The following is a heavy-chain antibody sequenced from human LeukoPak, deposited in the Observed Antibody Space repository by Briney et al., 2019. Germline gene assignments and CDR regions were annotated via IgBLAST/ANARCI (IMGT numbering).Heavy chain of an antibody. D-gene: IGHD6-19*01. Sequence: GASVKVSCKASGYRFTSYGISWVRQAPGQGLEWMGWISAYNGNTNYAQKLQGRVTMTTDTSTSTAYMELRSLRSDDTAVYYCARDQRYSSGWSSFYFDYWGQGTLVTVSS. CDR1: GYRFTSYG. CDR3: ARDQRYSSGWSSFYFDY. V-gene: IGHV1-18*01. J-gene: IGHJ4*02. CDR2: ISAYNGNT.